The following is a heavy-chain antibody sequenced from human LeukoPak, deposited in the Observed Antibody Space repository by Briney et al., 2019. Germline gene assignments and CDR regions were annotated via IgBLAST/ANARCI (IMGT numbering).Heavy chain of an antibody. J-gene: IGHJ5*02. V-gene: IGHV1-18*01. CDR2: ISAYNGNT. CDR3: ARTVAGILGSGNWFDP. Sequence: ASVKVSCKASGYTFTSYGISWVRQAPGQGLEWMGWISAYNGNTNYARKLQGRVTMTTDTSTSTAYMELRSLRSDDTAVYYCARTVAGILGSGNWFDPWGQGTLVTVSS. D-gene: IGHD6-19*01. CDR1: GYTFTSYG.